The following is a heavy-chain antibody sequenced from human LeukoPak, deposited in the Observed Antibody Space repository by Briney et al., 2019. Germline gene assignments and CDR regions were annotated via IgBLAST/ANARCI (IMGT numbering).Heavy chain of an antibody. J-gene: IGHJ5*02. CDR2: ISYSGGT. Sequence: SETLSLTCTVSGGSISNYYWNWIRQRPRQELEWVGQISYSGGTKYNPSLQSRVTISIDTSKNQFSLNLSSVTAADTAVYYCARRVIMSAAGVPDTWLDPWGQGILVTVSS. CDR1: GGSISNYY. CDR3: ARRVIMSAAGVPDTWLDP. V-gene: IGHV4-59*08. D-gene: IGHD2-8*01.